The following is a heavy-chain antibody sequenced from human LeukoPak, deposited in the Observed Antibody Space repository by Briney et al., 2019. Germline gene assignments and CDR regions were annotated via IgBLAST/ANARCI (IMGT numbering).Heavy chain of an antibody. D-gene: IGHD2-2*01. CDR2: MNPNSGNT. Sequence: ASVKFSCKASGYTFTSYDINWVRQATGQGLEWMGWMNPNSGNTGYAQKFQGRVTITADESTSTAYMELSSLRSEDTAVYYCASDGLEYQPGRGGNFHNNLYYWGQGTLVTVSS. CDR3: ASDGLEYQPGRGGNFHNNLYY. V-gene: IGHV1-8*01. J-gene: IGHJ4*02. CDR1: GYTFTSYD.